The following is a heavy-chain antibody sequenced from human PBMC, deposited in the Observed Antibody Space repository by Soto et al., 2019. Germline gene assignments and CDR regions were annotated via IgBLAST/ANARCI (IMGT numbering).Heavy chain of an antibody. CDR3: AKPESFGSLNWFDP. CDR2: MNPGSGDT. CDR1: GYTFTNND. D-gene: IGHD5-18*01. V-gene: IGHV1-8*01. Sequence: ASVKVSCKASGYTFTNNDVTWVRQATGQGLEWMGWMNPGSGDTGYAQKFQGRVTMTRNISIATAYMELSSLRSEDTAIYYCAKPESFGSLNWFDPWGQGTLVTVSS. J-gene: IGHJ5*02.